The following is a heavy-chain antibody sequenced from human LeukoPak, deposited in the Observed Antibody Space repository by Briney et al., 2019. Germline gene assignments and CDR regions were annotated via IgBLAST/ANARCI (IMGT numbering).Heavy chain of an antibody. Sequence: ASVKVSCKDSGYTFTSYGFNWVRQATGQGLEWMGWMNPHSGNTGYAQKFQGRVTITMHTSISTVYMELTSLRSEDTAVYYCARGPTSNTNLYYFDYWGLGTLVTVSS. CDR2: MNPHSGNT. V-gene: IGHV1-8*03. J-gene: IGHJ4*02. CDR1: GYTFTSYG. CDR3: ARGPTSNTNLYYFDY. D-gene: IGHD2-2*01.